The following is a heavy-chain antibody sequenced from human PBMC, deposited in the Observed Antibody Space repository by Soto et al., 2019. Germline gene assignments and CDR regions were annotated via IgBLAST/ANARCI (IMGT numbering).Heavy chain of an antibody. Sequence: QVQLVESGGGVVQPGRSLRLSCAASGFTFSSYAMHWVRQAPGKGLEWVAVISYDGSNKYYADSVKGRFTISRDNSKNTLYLQMNSLRAEDTAVYYCARDPSYGSGSYSLDFDYWCQGTLVTVSS. J-gene: IGHJ4*02. CDR3: ARDPSYGSGSYSLDFDY. D-gene: IGHD3-10*01. CDR2: ISYDGSNK. CDR1: GFTFSSYA. V-gene: IGHV3-30-3*01.